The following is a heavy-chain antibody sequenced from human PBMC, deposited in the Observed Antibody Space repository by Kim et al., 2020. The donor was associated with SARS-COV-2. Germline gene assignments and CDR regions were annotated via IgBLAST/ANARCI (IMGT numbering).Heavy chain of an antibody. Sequence: SVKVSCKASGGTFSSYAISWVRQAPGQGLEWMGGIIPIFGTANYAQKFQGRVTITADESTSTAYMELSSLRSEDTAVYYCARDSKGYYGSGSYYANFDYWGQGTLVTVSS. J-gene: IGHJ4*02. CDR3: ARDSKGYYGSGSYYANFDY. D-gene: IGHD3-10*01. CDR2: IIPIFGTA. CDR1: GGTFSSYA. V-gene: IGHV1-69*13.